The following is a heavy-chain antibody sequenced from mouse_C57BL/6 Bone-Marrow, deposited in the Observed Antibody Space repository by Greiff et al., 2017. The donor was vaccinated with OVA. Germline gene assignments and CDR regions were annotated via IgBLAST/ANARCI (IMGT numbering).Heavy chain of an antibody. V-gene: IGHV2-9-1*01. CDR3: ARIISPYYYGSNYFDY. D-gene: IGHD1-1*01. J-gene: IGHJ2*01. CDR1: GFSLTSYA. CDR2: IWTGGGT. Sequence: QVQLQQSGPGLVAPSQSLSITCTVSGFSLTSYAISWVRQPPGKGLEWLGVIWTGGGTNYNSALQSRLSISKDNSKSQVFLKMNSLQTDDTARYYCARIISPYYYGSNYFDYWGQGTTLTVAS.